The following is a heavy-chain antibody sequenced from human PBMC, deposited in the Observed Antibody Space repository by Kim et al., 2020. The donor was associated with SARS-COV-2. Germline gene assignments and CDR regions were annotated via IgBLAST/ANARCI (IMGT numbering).Heavy chain of an antibody. D-gene: IGHD3-10*01. CDR3: ARRQYYGSGNYYYYGMDV. CDR1: GYSFTSYW. J-gene: IGHJ6*02. CDR2: IYPGDSDT. Sequence: GESLKISCKGSGYSFTSYWIGWVRQMPGKGLEWMGIIYPGDSDTRYSPSFQGQVTISADKSIGTAYLQWSSLKASDTAMYYCARRQYYGSGNYYYYGMDVWGQGTTVTVSS. V-gene: IGHV5-51*01.